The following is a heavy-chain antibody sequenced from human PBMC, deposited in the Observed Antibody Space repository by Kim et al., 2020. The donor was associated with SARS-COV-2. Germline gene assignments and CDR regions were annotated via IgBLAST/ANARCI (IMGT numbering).Heavy chain of an antibody. CDR3: ARLKTYMSPDP. CDR2: T. J-gene: IGHJ5*02. Sequence: THYNPSLKSRVTISVDTSKNQFSLKLSSVTAADTAVYYCARLKTYMSPDPWGQGTLVTVSS. D-gene: IGHD1-1*01. V-gene: IGHV4-39*01.